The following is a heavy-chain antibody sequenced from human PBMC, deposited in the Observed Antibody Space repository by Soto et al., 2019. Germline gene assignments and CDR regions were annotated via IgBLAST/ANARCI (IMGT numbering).Heavy chain of an antibody. CDR3: TRKTPPTGMEV. CDR2: IGSGGDI. J-gene: IGHJ6*02. CDR1: GFTLSSYD. Sequence: EVQLVESGGGLVQPGGSLRLSCAASGFTLSSYDIHWVRQATGDGLAWVAGIGSGGDINSADSVKGRFIISREDGKNSLYLQMNNLRVGDTAVYYCTRKTPPTGMEVWGQGATVTVSS. V-gene: IGHV3-13*01. D-gene: IGHD3-9*01.